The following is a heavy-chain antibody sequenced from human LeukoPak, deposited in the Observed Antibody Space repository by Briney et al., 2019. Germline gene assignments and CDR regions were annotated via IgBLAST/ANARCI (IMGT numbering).Heavy chain of an antibody. D-gene: IGHD3-22*01. CDR3: ARQFDSSGYYYFDY. CDR1: GGSISSTSYY. V-gene: IGHV4-39*01. CDR2: IFYSGST. J-gene: IGHJ4*02. Sequence: SETLSLTCTVSGGSISSTSYYWGWIRQPPGKGLEWIGPIFYSGSTYYYPSLKSRVTISVDTSKNQFSLKLSSVTAADTAVYYCARQFDSSGYYYFDYWGQGTLVTVSS.